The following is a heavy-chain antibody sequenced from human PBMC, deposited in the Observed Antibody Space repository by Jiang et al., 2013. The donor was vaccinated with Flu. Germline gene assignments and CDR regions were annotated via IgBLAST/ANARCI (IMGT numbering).Heavy chain of an antibody. CDR2: IDPADSYT. J-gene: IGHJ4*02. Sequence: QLVESGAEVKKPGESLRISCKDSGHSFTSYWISWLRQMPGKGLEWLGRIDPADSYTKYSPSFQGHVTISVDKSTNTAYLQWSSLRASDTAMYYCARPATYYYDSSGHYPPGYWGQGTLVTVSS. V-gene: IGHV5-10-1*03. D-gene: IGHD3-22*01. CDR1: GHSFTSYW. CDR3: ARPATYYYDSSGHYPPGY.